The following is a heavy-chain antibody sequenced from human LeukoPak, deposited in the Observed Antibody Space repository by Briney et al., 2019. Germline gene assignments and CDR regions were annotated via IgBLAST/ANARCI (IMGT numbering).Heavy chain of an antibody. CDR2: INHSGST. CDR1: GGSFSGYY. J-gene: IGHJ6*02. CDR3: ARPGHYYYGMDV. Sequence: SETLSLTCAVYGGSFSGYYRSWIRQPPGKGLEWIGEINHSGSTNYNLSLKSRVTISVDTSKNQFSLKLSSVTAADTAVYYCARPGHYYYGMDVWGQGTTVTVSS. V-gene: IGHV4-34*01.